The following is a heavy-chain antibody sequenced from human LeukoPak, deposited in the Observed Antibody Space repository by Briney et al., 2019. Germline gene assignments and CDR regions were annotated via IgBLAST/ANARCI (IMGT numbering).Heavy chain of an antibody. D-gene: IGHD6-19*01. Sequence: PGGSLRLSCAASGFTFSSYSMNWVRQAPGKGLEWVANIKQDGSEKYYVDSVKGRFTISRDNAKNSLYLQMNSLRAEDTAVYYCARDAIIAVAGNYYYYYMDVWGKGTTVTVSS. CDR2: IKQDGSEK. J-gene: IGHJ6*03. CDR3: ARDAIIAVAGNYYYYYMDV. V-gene: IGHV3-7*01. CDR1: GFTFSSYS.